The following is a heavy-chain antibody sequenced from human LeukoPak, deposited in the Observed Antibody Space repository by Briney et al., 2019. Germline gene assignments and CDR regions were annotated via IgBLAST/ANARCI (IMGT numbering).Heavy chain of an antibody. V-gene: IGHV3-21*01. D-gene: IGHD5-18*01. CDR2: ISSSSSYI. CDR3: ARDGYSYGYRAFDI. J-gene: IGHJ3*02. Sequence: PGGSLRLSCAASGFTFSSYSMNWVRQAPGKGLEWVSSISSSSSYIYYADSVKGRFTISRGNAENSLYLQMNSLRAEDTAVYYCARDGYSYGYRAFDIWGQGTMVTVSS. CDR1: GFTFSSYS.